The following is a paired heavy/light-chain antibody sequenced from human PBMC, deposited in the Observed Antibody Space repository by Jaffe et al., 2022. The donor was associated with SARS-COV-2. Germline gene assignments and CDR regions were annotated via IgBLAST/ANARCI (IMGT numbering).Light chain of an antibody. CDR3: QQYNSYPYT. CDR1: QGISNY. Sequence: DIQMTQSPSSLSASVGDRVTITCRANQGISNYLAWFQQKPGKAPKSLIYAASSLQSGVPSKFSGSGSGTDFTLTISSLQPEDFATYYCQQYNSYPYTFGQGTKLEIK. J-gene: IGKJ2*01. CDR2: AAS. V-gene: IGKV1-16*02.
Heavy chain of an antibody. J-gene: IGHJ6*02. D-gene: IGHD2-2*02. CDR1: GFTFSNHA. V-gene: IGHV3-23*01. CDR2: ISGSGGTT. Sequence: EVQLLEAGGGLVQPGGSLRLSCGASGFTFSNHAMSWVRQAPGKGLEWVSAISGSGGTTYYADSVKGRFTISRDNSKNTLYLEMNSLRAEDTAVYYCAKDLCSSTSCYTPHYYYGVDVWGQGTTVTVSS. CDR3: AKDLCSSTSCYTPHYYYGVDV.